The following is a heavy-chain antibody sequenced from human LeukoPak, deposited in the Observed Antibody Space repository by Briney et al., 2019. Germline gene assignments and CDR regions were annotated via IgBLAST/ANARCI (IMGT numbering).Heavy chain of an antibody. CDR3: ARAVEWVPDSSGYPNWFDP. J-gene: IGHJ5*02. D-gene: IGHD3-22*01. CDR2: ISAYNGNT. V-gene: IGHV1-18*01. CDR1: GYTFTSYG. Sequence: ASVKVSCKASGYTFTSYGISWVRQAPGQGLEWMGWISAYNGNTNYAQKLQGRVTMTTDTSTSTAYMELRSLRSDDTAVYYCARAVEWVPDSSGYPNWFDPWGQGTLVTVSS.